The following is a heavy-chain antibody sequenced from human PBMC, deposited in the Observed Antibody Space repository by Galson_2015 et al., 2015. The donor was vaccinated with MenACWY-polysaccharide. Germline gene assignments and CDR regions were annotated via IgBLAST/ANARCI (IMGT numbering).Heavy chain of an antibody. D-gene: IGHD6-19*01. J-gene: IGHJ4*02. CDR3: VKGGLADN. CDR1: GFNFSIYV. V-gene: IGHV3-23*01. Sequence: SLRLSCAASGFNFSIYVMTWVRQAPGKGLEWVSAISSGSDTAYYTDSVKGRFTISRDNSKDTVHLQMDSLRAEDTAVYYCVKGGLADNWGQGTLFTVSS. CDR2: ISSGSDTA.